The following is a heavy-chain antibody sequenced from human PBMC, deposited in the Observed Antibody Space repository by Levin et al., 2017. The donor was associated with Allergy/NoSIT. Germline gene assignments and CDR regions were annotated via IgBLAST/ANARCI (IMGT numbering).Heavy chain of an antibody. J-gene: IGHJ3*01. V-gene: IGHV3-23*01. D-gene: IGHD3/OR15-3a*01. CDR3: AKVGTQGFWTYKGAFDV. Sequence: GGSLRLSCAASRFTFSIYDMSWVRQAPGKGLEWVSSISAGDGGTHYADSVKGRFTISRDNAKNTLYLQMDSLRAEDTDVYYCAKVGTQGFWTYKGAFDVWGQGTMVTVSS. CDR2: ISAGDGGT. CDR1: RFTFSIYD.